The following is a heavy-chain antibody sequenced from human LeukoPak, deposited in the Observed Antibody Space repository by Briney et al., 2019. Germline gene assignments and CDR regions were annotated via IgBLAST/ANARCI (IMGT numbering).Heavy chain of an antibody. V-gene: IGHV4-4*07. CDR2: IYTSGST. CDR3: ARHLWFGGYFDY. Sequence: SETLSLTCTVSGGSISSYYWSWIRQPAGKGLEWIGRIYTSGSTNYNPSLKSRVTISVDTSKNQFSLKLSSVTAADTAVYYCARHLWFGGYFDYWGQGTLVTVSS. D-gene: IGHD3-10*01. CDR1: GGSISSYY. J-gene: IGHJ4*02.